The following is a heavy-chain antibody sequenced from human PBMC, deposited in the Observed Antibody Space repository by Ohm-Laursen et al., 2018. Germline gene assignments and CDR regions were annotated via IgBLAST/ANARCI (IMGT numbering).Heavy chain of an antibody. V-gene: IGHV3-30*18. CDR3: AKDSSRSYYYYYGMDV. Sequence: SLRLSCAASGFTFSSYGMHWVRQAPGKGLEWVALISYDGTNKYYAGSVKGRFTISRDNSKNTLYLEVNSLRPEDTAMYYCAKDSSRSYYYYYGMDVWGQGTTVTVSS. J-gene: IGHJ6*02. CDR1: GFTFSSYG. CDR2: ISYDGTNK. D-gene: IGHD2-2*01.